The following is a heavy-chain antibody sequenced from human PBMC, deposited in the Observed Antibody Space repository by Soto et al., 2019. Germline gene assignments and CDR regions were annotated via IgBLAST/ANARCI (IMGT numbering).Heavy chain of an antibody. V-gene: IGHV1-46*01. CDR1: GYTFTSYY. D-gene: IGHD3-3*01. CDR3: ARALLSEGITIFGVVPGYYGMDV. CDR2: INPSGGST. J-gene: IGHJ6*02. Sequence: ASVKVSCQASGYTFTSYYMHWVRQAPGQGLEWMGIINPSGGSTSYAQKFQGRVTMTRGTSTSTVYMELSSLRSEDTAVYYCARALLSEGITIFGVVPGYYGMDVWGQGTTVTVSS.